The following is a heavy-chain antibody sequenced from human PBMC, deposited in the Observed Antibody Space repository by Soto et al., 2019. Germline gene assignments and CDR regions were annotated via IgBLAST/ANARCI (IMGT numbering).Heavy chain of an antibody. J-gene: IGHJ5*02. V-gene: IGHV4-31*03. D-gene: IGHD2-2*01. CDR2: IYYSGTT. Sequence: LSLPFPFSGGSISSGGYYWSWIRQHPGKGLEWIGYIYYSGTTYYNPSLKSRVTISVDTSKNQFSLKLSSVSAADTALYYCARCSLVVVPAPGFDPWGRGTLVTVSS. CDR3: ARCSLVVVPAPGFDP. CDR1: GGSISSGGYY.